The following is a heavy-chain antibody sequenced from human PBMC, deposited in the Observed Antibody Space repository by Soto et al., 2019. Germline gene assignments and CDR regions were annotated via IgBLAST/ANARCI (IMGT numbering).Heavy chain of an antibody. J-gene: IGHJ4*02. D-gene: IGHD2-8*01. CDR2: IAVGSGYT. Sequence: SVKVSCKASGFTFTSSAFQWVGQARGQRLEWIGWIAVGSGYTNYAQRFQDRVTLTRDMSTATTYMELSRLTSEDAAIYYCAADATAWQQMVPSDYWGQGTLVTVSS. CDR3: AADATAWQQMVPSDY. V-gene: IGHV1-58*01. CDR1: GFTFTSSA.